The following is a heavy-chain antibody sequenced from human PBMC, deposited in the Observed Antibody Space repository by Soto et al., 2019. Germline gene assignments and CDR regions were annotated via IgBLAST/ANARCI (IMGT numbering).Heavy chain of an antibody. V-gene: IGHV4-59*08. J-gene: IGHJ5*02. CDR3: ARFSARNYDFWSGYYTNWFDP. CDR2: IYYSGST. D-gene: IGHD3-3*01. Sequence: PSETLSLTCTVSGGSISSYYWSWIRQPPGKGLEWIGYIYYSGSTNYNPSLKSRVTISVDTSKNQFSLKLSSVTAADTAVYYCARFSARNYDFWSGYYTNWFDPWGQGTLVTVSS. CDR1: GGSISSYY.